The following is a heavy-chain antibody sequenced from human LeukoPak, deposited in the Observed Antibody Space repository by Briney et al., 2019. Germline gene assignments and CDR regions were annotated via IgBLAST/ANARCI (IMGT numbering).Heavy chain of an antibody. D-gene: IGHD3-3*01. V-gene: IGHV4-38-2*01. J-gene: IGHJ4*02. Sequence: SETLSLTCAVSGYSINSGYYWGWIRQPPGKGLEWIGTIYRSGTTYYNSSLQSRVTISGDTSKNQFSPNLRSVTAADTAVYYCARHTDFWDYWGQGTLATVSS. CDR1: GYSINSGYY. CDR2: IYRSGTT. CDR3: ARHTDFWDY.